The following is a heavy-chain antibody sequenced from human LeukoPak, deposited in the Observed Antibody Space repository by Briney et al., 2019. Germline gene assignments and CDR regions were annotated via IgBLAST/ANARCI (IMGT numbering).Heavy chain of an antibody. CDR3: ARAQNRKVRSAFDI. CDR1: GYTFTGYY. D-gene: IGHD1-14*01. V-gene: IGHV1-2*02. J-gene: IGHJ3*02. Sequence: GASVKVSCKASGYTFTGYYMHWVRQAPGQGLEWMGWINPNNGGTNYAQKFQGRVTMTRDTSISTAYMELSSLISDDTAVYWCARAQNRKVRSAFDIWGQGTMVTVSS. CDR2: INPNNGGT.